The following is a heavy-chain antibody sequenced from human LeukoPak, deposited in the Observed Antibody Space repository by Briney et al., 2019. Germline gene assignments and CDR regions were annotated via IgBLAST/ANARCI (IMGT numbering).Heavy chain of an antibody. Sequence: SVKVSCKASGGTFSSYAISWVRQAPGQGLEWMGRIIPILGIANYAQKFQGRVTITADKSTSTAYMELSSLRSEDTAVYYCARARGYSGYDPRPGNYWGQGTLVTVST. D-gene: IGHD5-12*01. J-gene: IGHJ4*02. CDR3: ARARGYSGYDPRPGNY. CDR2: IIPILGIA. V-gene: IGHV1-69*04. CDR1: GGTFSSYA.